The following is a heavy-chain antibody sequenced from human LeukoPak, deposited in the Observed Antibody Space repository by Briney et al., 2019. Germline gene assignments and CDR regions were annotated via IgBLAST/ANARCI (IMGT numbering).Heavy chain of an antibody. CDR1: GFTFSRDW. D-gene: IGHD3-10*01. CDR3: ATMTLWFGEST. Sequence: PGGSLRLSCAASGFTFSRDWMHWVRQAPGKGLVWISRINSEGSSTTYADSVKGRFTISRDNAKNTLYLQMNSLRAEDTAVYYCATMTLWFGESTWGQGTLVTVSS. J-gene: IGHJ5*02. V-gene: IGHV3-74*01. CDR2: INSEGSST.